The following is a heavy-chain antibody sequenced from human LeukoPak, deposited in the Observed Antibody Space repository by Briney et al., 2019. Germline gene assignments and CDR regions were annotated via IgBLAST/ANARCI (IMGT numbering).Heavy chain of an antibody. J-gene: IGHJ4*02. CDR2: MNPNSGNT. D-gene: IGHD3-16*02. Sequence: ASVKVSCKASGYTFTSYDINWVRQATGQGLERMGWMNPNSGNTGYAQKFQGRVTMTRNTSISTAYMELSSLRSEDTAVYYCARGRVHSFGGVIAKPEFDYWGQGTLVTVSS. CDR3: ARGRVHSFGGVIAKPEFDY. CDR1: GYTFTSYD. V-gene: IGHV1-8*01.